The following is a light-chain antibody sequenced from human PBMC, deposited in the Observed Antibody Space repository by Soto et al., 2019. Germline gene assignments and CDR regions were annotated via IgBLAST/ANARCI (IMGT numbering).Light chain of an antibody. V-gene: IGKV3-11*01. CDR3: QQRSVWPPSIT. J-gene: IGKJ5*01. Sequence: EIVLTQSPATLSLSPGERATLSCRASQSISVYLAWYRQKPGQAPRLLIFDASTRATGIPARFSGSGSETDCTLTISSLEPEDFAVYYCQQRSVWPPSITFGQGTRLEIK. CDR2: DAS. CDR1: QSISVY.